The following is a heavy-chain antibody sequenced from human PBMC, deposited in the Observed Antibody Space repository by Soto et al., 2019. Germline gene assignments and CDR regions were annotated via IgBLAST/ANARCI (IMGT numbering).Heavy chain of an antibody. CDR3: TRDDIVVVPAASDAFDI. J-gene: IGHJ3*02. CDR2: IRSKAYGGTT. D-gene: IGHD2-2*01. Sequence: GGSLRLSCTASGFTFGDYAMSWFRQAPGKGLEWVGFIRSKAYGGTTEYAASVKGRFTISRDDSKSIAYLQMNSLKTEDTAVYYCTRDDIVVVPAASDAFDIWGQGTMVTVSS. CDR1: GFTFGDYA. V-gene: IGHV3-49*03.